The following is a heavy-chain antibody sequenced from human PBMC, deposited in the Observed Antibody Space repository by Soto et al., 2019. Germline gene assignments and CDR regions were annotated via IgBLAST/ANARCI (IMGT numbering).Heavy chain of an antibody. CDR2: MNPNSGNT. CDR3: ARGQRRASRSWYPYYYYGMDV. J-gene: IGHJ6*02. CDR1: GYTFTSYD. V-gene: IGHV1-8*01. D-gene: IGHD6-13*01. Sequence: GASVKVSCKASGYTFTSYDINWVRQATGQGLEWMGWMNPNSGNTGYAQKFQGRVTMTRNTSISTAYMELSSLRSEDTAVYYCARGQRRASRSWYPYYYYGMDVWGQGTTVTVS.